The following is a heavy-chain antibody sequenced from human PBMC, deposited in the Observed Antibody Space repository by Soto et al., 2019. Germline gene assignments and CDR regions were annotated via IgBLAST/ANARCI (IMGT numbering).Heavy chain of an antibody. J-gene: IGHJ6*02. CDR2: TYYRSKWYN. CDR1: GDSVSSNSAA. CDR3: AREVTAPSYYYYYGMDV. V-gene: IGHV6-1*01. D-gene: IGHD4-4*01. Sequence: QTLSLTCAISGDSVSSNSAAWNWIRQSPSRGLEWLGRTYYRSKWYNDYAVSVKSRITINPDTSKNQFSLQLNSVTPEDTAVYYCAREVTAPSYYYYYGMDVWGQGTTVTVSS.